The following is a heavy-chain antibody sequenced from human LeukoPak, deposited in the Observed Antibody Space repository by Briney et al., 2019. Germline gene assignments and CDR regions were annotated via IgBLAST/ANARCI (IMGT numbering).Heavy chain of an antibody. D-gene: IGHD5-24*01. CDR1: GFTFSDYA. CDR3: ARGRDGSQSPIDY. V-gene: IGHV3-21*01. J-gene: IGHJ4*02. Sequence: GGSLRLSCAASGFTFSDYAMHWVRQAPGKGLEWVSSISSSSSYIYYADSLRGRFTISRDNAENSLYLQMISLRAEDTAVYYCARGRDGSQSPIDYWGQGTLVTVSS. CDR2: ISSSSSYI.